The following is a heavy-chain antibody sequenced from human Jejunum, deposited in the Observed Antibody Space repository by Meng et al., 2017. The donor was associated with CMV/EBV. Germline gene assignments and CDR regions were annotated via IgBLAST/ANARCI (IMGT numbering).Heavy chain of an antibody. CDR3: ARVKWQLEGGYFDF. Sequence: VSGGSITSTYWWAWVGQPPGKGLGWIGEIYRSGSTNYNPSLKSRVTMSVDKSSNQFSLKLSSVTAADTALYYCARVKWQLEGGYFDFWGQGTLVTVSS. CDR1: GGSITSTYW. J-gene: IGHJ4*02. V-gene: IGHV4-4*02. CDR2: IYRSGST. D-gene: IGHD1-26*01.